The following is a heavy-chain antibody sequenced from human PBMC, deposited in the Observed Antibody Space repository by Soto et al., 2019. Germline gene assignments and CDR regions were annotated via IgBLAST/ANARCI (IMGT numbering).Heavy chain of an antibody. V-gene: IGHV5-51*01. J-gene: IGHJ1*01. D-gene: IGHD2-2*01. CDR2: IYPGDSDT. CDR3: ASPPLYCSSTSCSVQH. CDR1: GYSFTSYW. Sequence: GESLKISCKGSGYSFTSYWIGWVRQMPGKGLEWMGIIYPGDSDTRYSPSFQGQVTISADKSISTAYLQWSSLKASDTAMYYCASPPLYCSSTSCSVQHWGQGTLVTVSS.